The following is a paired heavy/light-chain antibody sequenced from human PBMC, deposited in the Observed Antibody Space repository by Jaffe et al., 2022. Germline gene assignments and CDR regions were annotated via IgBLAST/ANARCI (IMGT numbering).Light chain of an antibody. CDR1: NIGDIR. CDR3: QVWDSSSEHYV. Sequence: YELTQPPAVSVAPGRTARITCGGNNIGDIRVYWYQQKPGQAPVLVMYHDSDRPSGIPERFSGSNSGNTATLTINRVEVGDEADYYCQVWDSSSEHYVFGTGTKVTVL. J-gene: IGLJ1*01. CDR2: HDS. V-gene: IGLV3-21*04.
Heavy chain of an antibody. CDR3: ARKSGDEGDSFDV. CDR2: IDWDGDK. D-gene: IGHD1-26*01. J-gene: IGHJ3*01. Sequence: QVTLRESGPALVKPTQTLTLTCTFSGFSLATYGMCVSWVRQPPGKALEWLAVIDWDGDKFYNTSLRTRLTISKDTSKNQVVLIMRNLDPVDTATYYCARKSGDEGDSFDVWGRGTMVTVSS. V-gene: IGHV2-70*20. CDR1: GFSLATYGMC.